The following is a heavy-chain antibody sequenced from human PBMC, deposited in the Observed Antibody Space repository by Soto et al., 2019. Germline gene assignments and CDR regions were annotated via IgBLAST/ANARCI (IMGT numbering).Heavy chain of an antibody. Sequence: PSETLSLTCTVSGGSISSSSYYWGWIRQPPGKGLEWIGSIYYSGSTYYNPSLKSRVTISVDTSKNQFSLKLSSVTAADTAVYYCASYDFWSGYPFDYWGQGTLVTVSS. CDR2: IYYSGST. V-gene: IGHV4-39*01. D-gene: IGHD3-3*01. CDR3: ASYDFWSGYPFDY. J-gene: IGHJ4*02. CDR1: GGSISSSSYY.